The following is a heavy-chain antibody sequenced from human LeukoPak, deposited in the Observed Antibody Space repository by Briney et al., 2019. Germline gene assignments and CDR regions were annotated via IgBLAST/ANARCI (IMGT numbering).Heavy chain of an antibody. J-gene: IGHJ4*02. CDR2: ISSNGGST. CDR1: GFTFSSYA. D-gene: IGHD7-27*01. CDR3: ATPSWGSRSRDY. Sequence: GGSLRLSCAASGFTFSSYAMHWVRQAPGKGLEYVSAISSNGGSTYYANSVKGRFTISRDNSKNTLYLQMGSLRAEDMAVYYCATPSWGSRSRDYWGQGTLVTVSS. V-gene: IGHV3-64*01.